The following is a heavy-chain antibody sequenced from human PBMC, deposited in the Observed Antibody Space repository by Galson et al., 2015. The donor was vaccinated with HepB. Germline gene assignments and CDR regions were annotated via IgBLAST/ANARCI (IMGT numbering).Heavy chain of an antibody. CDR3: ARARGPDY. V-gene: IGHV3-74*01. Sequence: SLRLSCAASGFTFRNYWMHWVRQAPGKGLVWVSRINSDGSTTRYADSVKGRLTISRDNAKNTLYLQMNRLRVDDTAVYYCARARGPDYWGQGTLVTVSS. CDR1: GFTFRNYW. CDR2: INSDGSTT. J-gene: IGHJ4*02.